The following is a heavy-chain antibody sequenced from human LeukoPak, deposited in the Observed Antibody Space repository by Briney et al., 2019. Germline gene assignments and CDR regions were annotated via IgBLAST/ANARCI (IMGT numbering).Heavy chain of an antibody. CDR2: INPSGGST. CDR3: ARVKTCSGGSCSVFDY. J-gene: IGHJ4*02. D-gene: IGHD2-15*01. V-gene: IGHV1-46*01. CDR1: GYSFTDYY. Sequence: ASVKVSCKASGYSFTDYYIHWVRLAPGQGLEWMGIINPSGGSTSYAQKFQGRVTMTRDTSTSTVYMELSSLRSEDTAVYYCARVKTCSGGSCSVFDYWGQGTLVTVSS.